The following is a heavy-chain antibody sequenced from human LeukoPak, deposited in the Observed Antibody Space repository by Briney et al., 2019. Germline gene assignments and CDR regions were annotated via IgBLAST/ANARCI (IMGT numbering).Heavy chain of an antibody. CDR3: ARETYYYDSSGPPHAFDI. J-gene: IGHJ3*02. V-gene: IGHV4-34*01. CDR1: GGSFSGYY. D-gene: IGHD3-22*01. CDR2: INHSGST. Sequence: SETLSLTCAVYGGSFSGYYWSWIRQPPGKGLEWIGEINHSGSTNYNPSLKSRVTVSVDTSKNQFSLKLSSVTAADTAVYYCARETYYYDSSGPPHAFDIWGQGTMVTVSS.